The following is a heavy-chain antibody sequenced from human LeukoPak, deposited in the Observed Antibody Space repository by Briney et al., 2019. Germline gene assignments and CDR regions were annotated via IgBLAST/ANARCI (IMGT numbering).Heavy chain of an antibody. Sequence: GGSLRLSCAASGFTSSSYAMSWVRQAPGKGLEWVSAISGSGGSTYYADSMKGRFTISRDNSKNTLYLQMNSLRAEDTAVYYCANSLWGASDYWGQGTLVTVSS. D-gene: IGHD7-27*01. V-gene: IGHV3-23*01. J-gene: IGHJ4*02. CDR1: GFTSSSYA. CDR2: ISGSGGST. CDR3: ANSLWGASDY.